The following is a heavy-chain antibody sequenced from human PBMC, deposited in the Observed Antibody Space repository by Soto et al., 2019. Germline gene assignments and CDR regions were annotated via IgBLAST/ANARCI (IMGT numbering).Heavy chain of an antibody. CDR2: IYDTGISGYTPST. J-gene: IGHJ6*02. V-gene: IGHV4-59*01. Sequence: SETLSLTCTVSGGSITSSYWSWIRRPPRKGLEWIAYIYDTGISGYTPSTSYNPSLKSRVTMSVDTSKSQFSLKLASVTAADTAVYYCARGEDAFFYYGLDVWGQGITVTVSS. CDR3: ARGEDAFFYYGLDV. CDR1: GGSITSSY.